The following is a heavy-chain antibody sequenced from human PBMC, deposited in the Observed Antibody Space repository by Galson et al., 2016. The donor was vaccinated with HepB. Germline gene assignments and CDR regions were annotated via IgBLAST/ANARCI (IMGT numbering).Heavy chain of an antibody. J-gene: IGHJ4*02. D-gene: IGHD4-23*01. CDR3: ARQRLRWFSYLDS. Sequence: SLRLSCAASGFTFNSYGMHWVRQSPGKGPECVALIWYDGSKISYADSVKGRFTISRDDPKNTLYLQMNNLKPEDTGIYYCARQRLRWFSYLDSWGQGALVTVSS. CDR1: GFTFNSYG. CDR2: IWYDGSKI. V-gene: IGHV3-33*01.